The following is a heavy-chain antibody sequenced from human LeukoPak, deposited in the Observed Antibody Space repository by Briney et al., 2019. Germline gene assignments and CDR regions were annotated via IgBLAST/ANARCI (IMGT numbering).Heavy chain of an antibody. CDR2: IIPIFGTA. CDR3: AKQGGGGAGGGLDY. V-gene: IGHV1-69*13. J-gene: IGHJ4*02. Sequence: SVKVSCKASGGTFSSYAISWVRQAPGQGLEWMGGIIPIFGTANYAQKFQGRVTITADESTSTAYMELSSLRSEDTAVYYCAKQGGGGAGGGLDYWGQGTLVTVSS. D-gene: IGHD3-16*01. CDR1: GGTFSSYA.